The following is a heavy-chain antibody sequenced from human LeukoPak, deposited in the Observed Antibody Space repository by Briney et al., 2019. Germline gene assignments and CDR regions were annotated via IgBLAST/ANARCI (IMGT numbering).Heavy chain of an antibody. CDR2: INSDGSST. D-gene: IGHD5-18*01. Sequence: GGSLRLSCAASGFTFSSYWMHWVRQAPGKGLVWVSRINSDGSSTSYADSVKGRFTISRDNSKNTLYLQMNSLRAEDTAVYYCAKSGGYSTDAFDIWGQGTMVTVSS. CDR3: AKSGGYSTDAFDI. J-gene: IGHJ3*02. CDR1: GFTFSSYW. V-gene: IGHV3-74*01.